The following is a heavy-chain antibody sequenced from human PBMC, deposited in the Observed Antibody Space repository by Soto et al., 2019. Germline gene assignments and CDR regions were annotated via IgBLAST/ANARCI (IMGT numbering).Heavy chain of an antibody. J-gene: IGHJ5*02. V-gene: IGHV1-69*01. CDR3: ARTPTRVPAAWFDP. D-gene: IGHD2-2*01. Sequence: QVQLVQSGAEVKKPGSSVKVSCKASGGTFSSYAISWVRQAPGQGLEWMGGIIPIFGTANYAQKFQGRVTITADESTSTADMGLSSLRSEDKAVYYCARTPTRVPAAWFDPRGQGTLVTVSS. CDR1: GGTFSSYA. CDR2: IIPIFGTA.